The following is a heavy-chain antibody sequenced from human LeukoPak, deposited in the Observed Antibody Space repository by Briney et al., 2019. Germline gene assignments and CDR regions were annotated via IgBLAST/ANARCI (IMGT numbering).Heavy chain of an antibody. CDR1: GYTFIRYA. CDR3: ARDVTTASFDY. J-gene: IGHJ4*02. Sequence: ASVTVSCMASGYTFIRYAINWVRQAPGQGLEWMGWIDINTGNPTYAQGFTGRFVFSLDTSVTTAYLEISTLKAEDTAIYYCARDVTTASFDYWGQGTLVTVSS. D-gene: IGHD4-11*01. CDR2: IDINTGNP. V-gene: IGHV7-4-1*02.